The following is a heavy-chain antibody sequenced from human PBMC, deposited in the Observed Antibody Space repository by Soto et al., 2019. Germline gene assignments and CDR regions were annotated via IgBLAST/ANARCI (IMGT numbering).Heavy chain of an antibody. J-gene: IGHJ3*01. D-gene: IGHD3-22*01. V-gene: IGHV3-48*01. CDR3: ARDQLYYNDISGRPLNAFDV. CDR2: ISIGSSIK. CDR1: GFNFNDYQ. Sequence: PGGSLRLSCAASGFNFNDYQIHWVRQAPGEGLEWVAYISIGSSIKYYADSVKGRFTISRDNAKNSLYLQMNSLRAEDTAVYYCARDQLYYNDISGRPLNAFDVWGQGTMVTVSS.